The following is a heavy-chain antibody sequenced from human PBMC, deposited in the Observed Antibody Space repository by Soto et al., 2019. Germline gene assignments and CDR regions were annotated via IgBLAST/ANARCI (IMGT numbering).Heavy chain of an antibody. V-gene: IGHV4-39*01. D-gene: IGHD6-19*01. CDR1: GVSISSSDYF. Sequence: QLQLQESGPGLVKPSETLSLTCTVSGVSISSSDYFWGWIRQPPGKGLEWIASIHSSGRTFSNPSLKSRVTISVDTSKNQFSLELTSVTAADTAVYYCARLPRTTVAGTGTDSWGQGTLVTVSS. J-gene: IGHJ4*02. CDR2: IHSSGRT. CDR3: ARLPRTTVAGTGTDS.